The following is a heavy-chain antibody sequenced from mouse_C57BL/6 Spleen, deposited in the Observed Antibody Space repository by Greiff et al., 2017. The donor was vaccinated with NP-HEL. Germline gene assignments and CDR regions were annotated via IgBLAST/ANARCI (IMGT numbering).Heavy chain of an antibody. Sequence: QVQLQQSGAELVKPGASVKLSCKASGYTFTSYWMHWVKQRPGQGLEWIGMIHPNSGSTNYNEKFKSKATLTVDKSSSTAYMQLSSLTSEDSAVYYCASGFITTSQFAYWGQGTLVTVSA. J-gene: IGHJ3*01. CDR3: ASGFITTSQFAY. V-gene: IGHV1-64*01. D-gene: IGHD1-1*01. CDR2: IHPNSGST. CDR1: GYTFTSYW.